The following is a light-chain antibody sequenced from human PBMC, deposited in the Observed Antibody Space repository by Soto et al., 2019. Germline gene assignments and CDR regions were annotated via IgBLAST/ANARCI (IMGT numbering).Light chain of an antibody. Sequence: QSVLTQPPSVSGAPGQRVTISCTGSSSNIGANYDVQWYQQLPRTAPKLLIYGNTNRPSGVPDRFSGSKSGTSASLAITGLQAEDEADYYCQSYDSNLSAHVVFGGGTKLTVL. CDR2: GNT. CDR1: SSNIGANYD. J-gene: IGLJ2*01. V-gene: IGLV1-40*01. CDR3: QSYDSNLSAHVV.